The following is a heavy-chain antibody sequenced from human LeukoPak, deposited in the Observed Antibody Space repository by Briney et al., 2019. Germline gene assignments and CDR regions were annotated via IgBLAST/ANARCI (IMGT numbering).Heavy chain of an antibody. CDR2: IYYSGST. CDR1: GGSISSSSYY. Sequence: SETLSLTCTVSGGSISSSSYYWGWIRQPPGKGLEWIGSIYYSGSTYYNPSLKSRVTISVDTSKNQFSLKLSSVTAADTAVYYCARHLNGAGVESYYIDYWGQGTLVTVSS. V-gene: IGHV4-39*01. J-gene: IGHJ4*02. CDR3: ARHLNGAGVESYYIDY. D-gene: IGHD1-14*01.